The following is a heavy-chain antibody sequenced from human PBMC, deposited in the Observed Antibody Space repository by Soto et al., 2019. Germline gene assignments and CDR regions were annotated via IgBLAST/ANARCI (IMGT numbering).Heavy chain of an antibody. D-gene: IGHD3-9*01. CDR2: IYYSGST. CDR1: GGSISSYY. Sequence: SETLSLTCTVSGGSISSYYWSWIRQPPGKGLEWIGYIYYSGSTNYNPSLKSRVTISVDTSKNQFSLKLSSVTAADTAVYYCAREIYDILTGWFDPWGQGTLVTVSS. V-gene: IGHV4-59*01. CDR3: AREIYDILTGWFDP. J-gene: IGHJ5*02.